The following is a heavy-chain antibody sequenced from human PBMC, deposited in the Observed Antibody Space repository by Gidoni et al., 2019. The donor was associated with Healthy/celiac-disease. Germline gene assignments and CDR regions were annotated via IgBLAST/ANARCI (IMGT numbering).Heavy chain of an antibody. Sequence: QVQLQESGPGLVKPSQTLSLTCTVSGGSISSGGDYWSWIRQHPGKGLEWIGYIYYSGSTYYNPSLKSRVTISVDTSKNQFSLKLSSVTAADTAVYYCARDRIPPEGDYYYYYGMDVWGQGTTVTVSS. D-gene: IGHD2-21*01. CDR3: ARDRIPPEGDYYYYYGMDV. CDR2: IYYSGST. V-gene: IGHV4-31*03. J-gene: IGHJ6*02. CDR1: GGSISSGGDY.